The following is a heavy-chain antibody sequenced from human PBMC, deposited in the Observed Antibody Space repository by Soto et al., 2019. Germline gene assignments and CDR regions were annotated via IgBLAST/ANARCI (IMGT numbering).Heavy chain of an antibody. V-gene: IGHV4-31*03. CDR1: GGSISSGGYY. J-gene: IGHJ5*02. Sequence: SETLSLTCTVSGGSISSGGYYWSWIRQHPGKGLEWIGYIYYSGSTYYNPSLKSRVTISVDTSKYQFSLKLSSVTAADTAVYYCARYFKLRSSTTLIGPWGQGTLVSVSS. CDR2: IYYSGST. CDR3: ARYFKLRSSTTLIGP. D-gene: IGHD2-2*01.